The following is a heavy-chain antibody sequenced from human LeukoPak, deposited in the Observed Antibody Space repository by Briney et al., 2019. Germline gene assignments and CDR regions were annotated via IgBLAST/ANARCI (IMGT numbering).Heavy chain of an antibody. Sequence: GGSLRLSCAASGFTFSSYAMSSVRQAPGKGLEWVSAISGSGGSTYYADSVKGRFTISRDNSKNTLYLQMNSLRAEDTAVYYCAKDSVWGSYRPTQIDYWGQGTLVTVSS. V-gene: IGHV3-23*01. D-gene: IGHD3-16*02. CDR3: AKDSVWGSYRPTQIDY. J-gene: IGHJ4*02. CDR2: ISGSGGST. CDR1: GFTFSSYA.